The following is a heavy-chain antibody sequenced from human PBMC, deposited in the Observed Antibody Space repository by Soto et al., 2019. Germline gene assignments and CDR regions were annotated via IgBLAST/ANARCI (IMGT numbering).Heavy chain of an antibody. CDR2: ISYDGSNK. CDR3: AKELLRARFDRGFDY. CDR1: GFTFSSYG. V-gene: IGHV3-30*18. D-gene: IGHD5-12*01. Sequence: HPGGSLRLSCSASGFTFSSYGMHWVRQAPGKGLEWVAVISYDGSNKYYADSVKGRFTISRDNSKNTLYLQMNSLRAEDTAVYYYAKELLRARFDRGFDYWGQGTLVTVSS. J-gene: IGHJ4*02.